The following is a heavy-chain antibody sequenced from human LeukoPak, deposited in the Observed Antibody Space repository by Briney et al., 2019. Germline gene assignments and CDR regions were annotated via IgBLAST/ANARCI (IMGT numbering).Heavy chain of an antibody. CDR2: IIPIFGTA. CDR3: ATDRGILGYCSSGSCYSLNY. CDR1: GGTFSSYA. J-gene: IGHJ4*02. D-gene: IGHD2-15*01. Sequence: SVKVSCKASGGTFSSYAISWVRQAPGQGLEWMGGIIPIFGTANYAQKFQGRVTITADESTSTAYLELRSLRSEDTAVYYCATDRGILGYCSSGSCYSLNYWGQGTLVTVSS. V-gene: IGHV1-69*01.